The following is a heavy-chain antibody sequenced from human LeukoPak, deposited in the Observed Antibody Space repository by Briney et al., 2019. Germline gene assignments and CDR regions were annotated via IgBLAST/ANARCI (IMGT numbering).Heavy chain of an antibody. CDR3: ARGTAAAGTFDY. CDR2: IYYSGDT. J-gene: IGHJ4*02. D-gene: IGHD6-13*01. CDR1: GASISSGNYY. Sequence: SETLSLTCTVSGASISSGNYYWGWIRQPPGKGLEWLGSIYYSGDTYNNPPLKSRVTISVDTAKSQFSLQLNSVTPEDTAVYYCARGTAAAGTFDYWGQGTLVTVSS. V-gene: IGHV4-39*07.